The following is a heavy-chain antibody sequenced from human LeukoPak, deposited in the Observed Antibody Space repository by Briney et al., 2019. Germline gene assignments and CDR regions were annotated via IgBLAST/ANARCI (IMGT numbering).Heavy chain of an antibody. J-gene: IGHJ4*02. Sequence: GGSLRLSCAASGFTFSSYAMSWVRQAPGKGLEWVSAISGSGGSTYYADSVKGRFTISRDNSKNTLYLQMSRLRAEGTAVYYCVKYRRSYDSSGYHGGFDYWGQGTLVTVSS. CDR1: GFTFSSYA. CDR2: ISGSGGST. V-gene: IGHV3-23*01. CDR3: VKYRRSYDSSGYHGGFDY. D-gene: IGHD3-22*01.